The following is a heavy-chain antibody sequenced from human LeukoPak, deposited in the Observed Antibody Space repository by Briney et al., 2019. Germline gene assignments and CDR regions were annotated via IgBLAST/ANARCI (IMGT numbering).Heavy chain of an antibody. CDR3: ARVRSLSLLRYFDWSLDY. Sequence: SETLSLTCTVSGGSISSGSYYWSWLRQPAGKGLEWIVRIYTSGSTNYNPSLKSRVTISVDTSKNQFSLKLSSVTDADTAVYYCARVRSLSLLRYFDWSLDYWGQGTLVTVSS. D-gene: IGHD3-9*01. CDR1: GGSISSGSYY. J-gene: IGHJ4*02. V-gene: IGHV4-61*02. CDR2: IYTSGST.